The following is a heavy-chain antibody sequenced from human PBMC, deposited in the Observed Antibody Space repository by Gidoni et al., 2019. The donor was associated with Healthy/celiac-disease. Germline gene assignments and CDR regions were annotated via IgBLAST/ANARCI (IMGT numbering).Heavy chain of an antibody. V-gene: IGHV1-69*01. J-gene: IGHJ6*02. D-gene: IGHD3-3*01. CDR1: GGTFSSYA. CDR2: IIPIFGTA. Sequence: QVQLVQSGAEVKKPGSSVKVSCKASGGTFSSYAISRVRQAPGQGLEWMGGIIPIFGTANYAQKFQGRVTITADESTSTAYMELSSLRSEDTAVYYCARSITIFGVVIHSYYYYGMDVWGQGTTVTVSS. CDR3: ARSITIFGVVIHSYYYYGMDV.